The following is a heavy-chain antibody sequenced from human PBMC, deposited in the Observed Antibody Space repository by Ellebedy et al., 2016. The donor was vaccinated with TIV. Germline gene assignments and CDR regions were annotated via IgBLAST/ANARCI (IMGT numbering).Heavy chain of an antibody. V-gene: IGHV3-74*01. CDR2: IKSEGKSA. D-gene: IGHD3-10*01. J-gene: IGHJ4*02. Sequence: GESLKISCAASGFTFSSYWMHWVRQTPGKGLVWVALIKSEGKSAIYADPVRGRFTISRDNAKNTVFLEMNSLRAEDTAVYYCARVGETYGLMYWGQGTLVTVSS. CDR3: ARVGETYGLMY. CDR1: GFTFSSYW.